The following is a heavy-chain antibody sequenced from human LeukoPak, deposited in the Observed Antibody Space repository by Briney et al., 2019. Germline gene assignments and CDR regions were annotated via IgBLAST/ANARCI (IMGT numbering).Heavy chain of an antibody. CDR2: IYYSGST. J-gene: IGHJ4*02. Sequence: SETLSLTCTVSGGSISSYYWSCIRQPPGKGLEWIGYIYYSGSTNYNPSLKSRVTISVDTSKNQFSLKLTSLTAADTAVYYCPRVRLWFGELLYQYYFDYWGQGTLVTVSS. D-gene: IGHD3-10*01. V-gene: IGHV4-59*01. CDR3: PRVRLWFGELLYQYYFDY. CDR1: GGSISSYY.